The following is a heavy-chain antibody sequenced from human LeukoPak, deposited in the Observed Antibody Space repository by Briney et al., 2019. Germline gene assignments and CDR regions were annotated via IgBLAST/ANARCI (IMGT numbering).Heavy chain of an antibody. CDR2: IGSDGTTT. V-gene: IGHV3-74*01. CDR3: ARRGCSSTSCYAGTDY. J-gene: IGHJ4*02. D-gene: IGHD2-2*01. CDR1: GFTFSSHW. Sequence: PGGSLRLSCAASGFTFSSHWMHWVRQAPGKGLVWVSRIGSDGTTTNYADSVKGRFTISRDNAKNTVYLQMNSLRAEDTAVYYCARRGCSSTSCYAGTDYWGQGTLVTVPS.